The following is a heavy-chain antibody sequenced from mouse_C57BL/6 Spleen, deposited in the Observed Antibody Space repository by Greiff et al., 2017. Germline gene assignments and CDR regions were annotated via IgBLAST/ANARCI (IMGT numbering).Heavy chain of an antibody. J-gene: IGHJ2*01. Sequence: QVQLKQPGAELVRPGSSVKLSCKASGYTFTSYWMHWVKQRPIQGLEWIGNIDPSDSETHYNQKFKDKATLTVDKSSSTAYMQLSSLTSEDSAVYYCARGEKGAIYGNYGYWGQGTTLTVSS. D-gene: IGHD2-1*01. CDR1: GYTFTSYW. CDR2: IDPSDSET. V-gene: IGHV1-52*01. CDR3: ARGEKGAIYGNYGY.